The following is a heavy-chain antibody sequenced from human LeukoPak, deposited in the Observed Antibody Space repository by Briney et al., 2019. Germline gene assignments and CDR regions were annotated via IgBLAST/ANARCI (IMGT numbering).Heavy chain of an antibody. V-gene: IGHV3-7*01. CDR3: ARTVDVADY. CDR1: GFIFTDHW. J-gene: IGHJ4*02. D-gene: IGHD3-16*01. Sequence: GGSLRLSCVASGFIFTDHWMSWVRQAPGKGLDWVANIKEDESAKFYADSVRGRFTISRDNAKNSVYLEMNNLRVEDTAVYYCARTVDVADYWGRGTLVTVSS. CDR2: IKEDESAK.